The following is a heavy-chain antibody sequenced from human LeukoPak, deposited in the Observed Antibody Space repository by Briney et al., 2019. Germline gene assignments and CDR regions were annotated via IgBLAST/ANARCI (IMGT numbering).Heavy chain of an antibody. D-gene: IGHD3-10*01. CDR2: ISWNSGSI. Sequence: GRSLRLSCAASGFTFDDYAMHWVRQAPGKGLEWVSGISWNSGSIGYADSVKGRFTISRDNAKNSLYLQMNSLRAEDTALYYCSGSYYNVAFDYWGQGTLVTVSS. J-gene: IGHJ4*02. CDR1: GFTFDDYA. CDR3: SGSYYNVAFDY. V-gene: IGHV3-9*01.